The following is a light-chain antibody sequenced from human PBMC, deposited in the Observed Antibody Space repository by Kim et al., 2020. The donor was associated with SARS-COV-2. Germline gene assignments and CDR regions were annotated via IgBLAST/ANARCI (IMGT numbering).Light chain of an antibody. CDR1: QSVSDS. V-gene: IGKV3-11*01. CDR2: EVS. CDR3: QQRSNWPT. J-gene: IGKJ2*01. Sequence: SLSPGAKATPSGRASQSVSDSLAWYQQKPGQAPRLLIYEVSHRATAIPARFSGSGSGTDFTLSINSLEPEDFAVYYCQQRSNWPTFGQGTKLEI.